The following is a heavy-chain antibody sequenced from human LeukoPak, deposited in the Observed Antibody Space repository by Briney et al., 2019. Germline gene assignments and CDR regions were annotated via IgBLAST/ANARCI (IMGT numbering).Heavy chain of an antibody. D-gene: IGHD6-6*01. Sequence: PGGSLRPSCAASGFTFDDYTMHWVRQAPGKGLEWVSLISWDGGSTYYADSVKGRFTISRDNSKNSLYLQMNSLRTEDTALYYCAKDLGYSSSSFAFDYWGQGTLVTVSS. CDR3: AKDLGYSSSSFAFDY. CDR2: ISWDGGST. V-gene: IGHV3-43*01. J-gene: IGHJ4*02. CDR1: GFTFDDYT.